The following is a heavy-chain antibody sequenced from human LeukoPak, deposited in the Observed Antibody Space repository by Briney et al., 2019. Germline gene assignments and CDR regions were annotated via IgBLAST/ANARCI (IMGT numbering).Heavy chain of an antibody. V-gene: IGHV3-30*18. Sequence: GRSLRLSCAASGITFNSYGMHWVRQAPGKGLEWVAVISYDGSNNYYADSVKGRFTISRDNSKNTLSLQMDSLRTEDTALYYCAKGLNWNYLGAFDIWGQGTIVTVSS. CDR2: ISYDGSNN. CDR3: AKGLNWNYLGAFDI. D-gene: IGHD1-7*01. J-gene: IGHJ3*02. CDR1: GITFNSYG.